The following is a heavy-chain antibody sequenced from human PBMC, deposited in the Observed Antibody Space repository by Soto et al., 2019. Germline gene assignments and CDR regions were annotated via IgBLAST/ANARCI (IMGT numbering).Heavy chain of an antibody. Sequence: EVQLVESGGGLVQPGGSLRLSCAASGFPFSSHSMSWVRQAPGKGLEWVSDTSGTGGTIKYADSVKGRFTIFRDNAKNSLYLQMNSLRDEDTAVYYCARIPNFYDSAGYFDAFDIWGQGTLVTVSS. CDR1: GFPFSSHS. J-gene: IGHJ3*02. CDR3: ARIPNFYDSAGYFDAFDI. V-gene: IGHV3-48*02. D-gene: IGHD3-22*01. CDR2: TSGTGGTI.